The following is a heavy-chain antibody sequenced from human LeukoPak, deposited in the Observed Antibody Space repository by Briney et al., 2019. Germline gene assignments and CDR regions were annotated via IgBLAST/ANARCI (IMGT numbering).Heavy chain of an antibody. D-gene: IGHD1-14*01. CDR3: ARWTITYLDY. CDR1: GYTFTSYY. Sequence: ASVKVSRKASGYTFTSYYIHWVRQAPGQGLEWMGISNPSGGSSNYAQKFQGRVTMTRDTSTSTVYMELSSLRSEDTAVYYCARWTITYLDYWGQGTLVTVSS. CDR2: SNPSGGSS. V-gene: IGHV1-46*01. J-gene: IGHJ4*02.